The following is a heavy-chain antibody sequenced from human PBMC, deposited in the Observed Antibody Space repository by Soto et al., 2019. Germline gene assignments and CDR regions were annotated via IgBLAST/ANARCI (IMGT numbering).Heavy chain of an antibody. CDR1: GCSISSSSYY. D-gene: IGHD5-18*01. CDR3: ASRQRVTPPDNAFDI. Sequence: NPSETPSLTCTVSGCSISSSSYYWCWILQPPGKGLEWIGSIYYSGSTYYNPSLKSRVTISVDTSKNQFSLKLSSVTAADTAVYYCASRQRVTPPDNAFDIRCQGPMVTV. V-gene: IGHV4-39*01. CDR2: IYYSGST. J-gene: IGHJ3*02.